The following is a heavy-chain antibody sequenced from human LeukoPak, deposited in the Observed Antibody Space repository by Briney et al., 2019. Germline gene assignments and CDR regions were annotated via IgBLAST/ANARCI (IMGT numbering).Heavy chain of an antibody. J-gene: IGHJ4*02. Sequence: GGSLRLSCAASGFTLSGHYMVWVRQAPGKGLEWVSYISSSSSTIYYADSVKGRFTISRDNAKNSLYLQMNSLRDEDTALYYCARDALGGFDHWGQGTLVTVSS. D-gene: IGHD3-10*01. V-gene: IGHV3-48*02. CDR2: ISSSSSTI. CDR1: GFTLSGHY. CDR3: ARDALGGFDH.